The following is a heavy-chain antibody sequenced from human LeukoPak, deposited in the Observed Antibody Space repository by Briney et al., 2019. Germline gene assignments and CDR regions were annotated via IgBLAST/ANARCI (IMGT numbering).Heavy chain of an antibody. D-gene: IGHD4-17*01. CDR1: GFTFSSYG. V-gene: IGHV3-30*18. CDR3: AKIFGDYGWTPFDY. CDR2: ISYDGSNK. Sequence: GGSLRLSCAASGFTFSSYGMHWVRQAPGKGLEWVAVISYDGSNKYYADSVKGRFTISRDNSKNTLYLQMNSLRAEDTAVYYCAKIFGDYGWTPFDYWGQGTLVTVSS. J-gene: IGHJ4*02.